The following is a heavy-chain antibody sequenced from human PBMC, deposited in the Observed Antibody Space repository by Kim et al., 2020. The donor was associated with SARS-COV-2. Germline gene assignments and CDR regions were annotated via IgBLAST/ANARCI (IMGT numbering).Heavy chain of an antibody. D-gene: IGHD1-26*01. J-gene: IGHJ4*02. Sequence: LKSRVTISVETSKNQFSLKLSSVTAADTAVYYCARGGPRKWELLEYYFDYWGQGTLVTVSS. V-gene: IGHV4-31*02. CDR3: ARGGPRKWELLEYYFDY.